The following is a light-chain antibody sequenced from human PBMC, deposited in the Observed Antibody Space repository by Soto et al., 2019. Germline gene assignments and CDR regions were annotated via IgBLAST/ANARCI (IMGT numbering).Light chain of an antibody. J-gene: IGKJ2*01. V-gene: IGKV1-33*01. CDR2: DAS. CDR3: QQYDSVPNT. CDR1: HAIRKF. Sequence: DIQMTQSPASLSASVGDRITISCQASHAIRKFLNWYQQTPGKAPRPLIYDASHLETGVPSRFSGSGSGTHFTLTISSLQPEDIAVYYCQQYDSVPNTFGQGTKLEI.